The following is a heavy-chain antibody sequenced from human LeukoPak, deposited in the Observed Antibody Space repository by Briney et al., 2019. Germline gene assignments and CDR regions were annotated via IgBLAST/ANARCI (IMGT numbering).Heavy chain of an antibody. J-gene: IGHJ5*02. CDR1: GGSISSGGYS. CDR3: ARGKYYYDSSGSHNWFDP. CDR2: IYHSGST. D-gene: IGHD3-22*01. Sequence: SETLSLTCAVSGGSISSGGYSWSWIRQPPGKGLEWIGYIYHSGSTYYNPSLKSRVTISVDRSKNQFSLKLSSVTAADTAVYYCARGKYYYDSSGSHNWFDPWGQGTLVTVSS. V-gene: IGHV4-30-2*01.